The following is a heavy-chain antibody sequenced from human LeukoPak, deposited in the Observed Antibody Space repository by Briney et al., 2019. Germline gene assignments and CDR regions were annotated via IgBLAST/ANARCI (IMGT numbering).Heavy chain of an antibody. CDR1: GGSISSYY. Sequence: SETLSLTCTVSGGSISSYYWGWIRQPPGKGLEWIGSIYYSGSTYYNPSLKSRVTISVDTSKNQFSLKLSSVTAADTAVYYCARLPLSGSYWPHYYYYMDVWGKGTTVTISS. V-gene: IGHV4-39*01. D-gene: IGHD1-26*01. CDR2: IYYSGST. CDR3: ARLPLSGSYWPHYYYYMDV. J-gene: IGHJ6*03.